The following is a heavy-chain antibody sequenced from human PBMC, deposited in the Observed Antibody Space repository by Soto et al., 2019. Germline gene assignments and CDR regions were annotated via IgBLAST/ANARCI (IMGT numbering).Heavy chain of an antibody. CDR1: GFTFSSYC. Sequence: PGGALRLSCAASGFTFSSYCMHWVRQAPGKGLEWVAVIWYDGSNKYYADSVKGRFTISRDNSKNTLYLQMNSLRAEDTAVYYCARELYSSGWYPIYYYYYYGMDVWGQGTTVTVSS. CDR2: IWYDGSNK. J-gene: IGHJ6*02. CDR3: ARELYSSGWYPIYYYYYYGMDV. V-gene: IGHV3-33*01. D-gene: IGHD6-19*01.